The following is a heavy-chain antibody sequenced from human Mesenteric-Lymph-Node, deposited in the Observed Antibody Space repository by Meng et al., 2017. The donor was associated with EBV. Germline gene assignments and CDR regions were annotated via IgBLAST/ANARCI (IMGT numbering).Heavy chain of an antibody. Sequence: QVQLVQSGAEVKKPGASVKVSCKASGFTFTSFHMHWVRQAPGQGLEWMGIINPSDGSTGYAQRFQGRVTMTSESSTSTVYMELSSLKSEDTAVYFCARGLDWGSPFDYWGQGTLVTVSS. J-gene: IGHJ4*02. V-gene: IGHV1-46*01. CDR2: INPSDGST. CDR3: ARGLDWGSPFDY. CDR1: GFTFTSFH. D-gene: IGHD3/OR15-3a*01.